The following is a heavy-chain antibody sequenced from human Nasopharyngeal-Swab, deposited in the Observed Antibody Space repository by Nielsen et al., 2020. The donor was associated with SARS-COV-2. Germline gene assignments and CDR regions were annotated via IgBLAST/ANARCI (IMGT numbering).Heavy chain of an antibody. D-gene: IGHD2-15*01. CDR3: TRCGGGCYSGRDY. CDR1: GFTFSDSA. V-gene: IGHV3-73*01. J-gene: IGHJ4*02. Sequence: LSLTCAASGFTFSDSAIHWVRQASGEGLDWVARIRSKGNNYATAYSASVKGRFIIFRDDPTNTAYLQMNSLKTEDTAMYYCTRCGGGCYSGRDYWGQGTLVTVSS. CDR2: IRSKGNNYAT.